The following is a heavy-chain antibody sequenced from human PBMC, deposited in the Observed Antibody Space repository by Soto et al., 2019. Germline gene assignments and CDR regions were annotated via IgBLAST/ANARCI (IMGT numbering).Heavy chain of an antibody. CDR1: GFTFSSYA. J-gene: IGHJ4*02. CDR2: ISYDGSNK. V-gene: IGHV3-30*09. Sequence: GGSLRLSCAASGFTFSSYAMHWVRQAPGKGLEWVAVISYDGSNKYYADSVKGRFAISRDNSKNTLYLQMNSLRAEDTAVYYCARGNYYFDYWGQGTLVTVSS. CDR3: ARGNYYFDY.